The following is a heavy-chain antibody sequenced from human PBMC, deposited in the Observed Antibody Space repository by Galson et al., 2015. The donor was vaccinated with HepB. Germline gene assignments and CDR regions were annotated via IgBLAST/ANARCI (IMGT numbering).Heavy chain of an antibody. J-gene: IGHJ5*02. CDR3: ARLVWSYNWFDP. CDR2: ISYDGSNK. Sequence: SLRLSCAASGFTLSSYAMHWVRQAPGKGLEWVAVISYDGSNKYYADSVKGRFTISRDNSKNTLYLQMNSLRAEDTAVYYCARLVWSYNWFDPWGQGTLVTVSS. CDR1: GFTLSSYA. D-gene: IGHD6-13*01. V-gene: IGHV3-30*04.